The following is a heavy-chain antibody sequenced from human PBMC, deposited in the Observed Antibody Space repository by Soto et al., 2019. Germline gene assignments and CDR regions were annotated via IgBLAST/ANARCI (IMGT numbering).Heavy chain of an antibody. D-gene: IGHD5-12*01. Sequence: QVQLVQSGAEVKKPGSSVKVSCKASGGTFSSYAISWVRQAPGQGLEWMGGIIPIFGTANYAQKFQGRVTITADESTSSADMELSSLRSEDTAVYYCARRRGLQDAEVFDYWGQGTLVTVSS. CDR3: ARRRGLQDAEVFDY. CDR2: IIPIFGTA. V-gene: IGHV1-69*01. CDR1: GGTFSSYA. J-gene: IGHJ4*02.